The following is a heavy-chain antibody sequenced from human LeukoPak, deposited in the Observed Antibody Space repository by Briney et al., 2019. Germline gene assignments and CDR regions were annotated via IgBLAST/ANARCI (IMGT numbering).Heavy chain of an antibody. D-gene: IGHD5-12*01. CDR1: GGSFSGYY. CDR3: ALRSTPFDY. CDR2: INHSGST. J-gene: IGHJ4*02. Sequence: SETLSLTCVVYGGSFSGYYWSWIRQPPGKGLEWIGEINHSGSTNYNPSLKSRVTISVDTSKNQFSLKLSSVTAADTAVYYCALRSTPFDYWGQGTLVTVSS. V-gene: IGHV4-34*01.